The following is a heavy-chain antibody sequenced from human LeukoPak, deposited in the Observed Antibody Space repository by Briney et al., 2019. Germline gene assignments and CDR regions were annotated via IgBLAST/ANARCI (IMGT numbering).Heavy chain of an antibody. J-gene: IGHJ6*03. D-gene: IGHD2-15*01. Sequence: SETLSLTCTVSGGSISSYYWSWIRQPPGKGLEWIGYIYYSGSTNHNPSLKSRVTISVDTSKNQFSLKLSSVTAADTAVYYCARAGYLYYYMDVWGKGTTVTVSS. CDR2: IYYSGST. CDR1: GGSISSYY. V-gene: IGHV4-59*01. CDR3: ARAGYLYYYMDV.